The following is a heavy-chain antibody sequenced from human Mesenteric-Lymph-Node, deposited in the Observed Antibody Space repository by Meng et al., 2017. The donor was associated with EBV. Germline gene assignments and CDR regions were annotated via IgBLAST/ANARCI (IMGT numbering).Heavy chain of an antibody. V-gene: IGHV3-11*01. CDR2: ISGTGRTI. Sequence: QVQLVEAGGGLVKAGGSLRLSCAASGFIFSDYYMTWIRQAPGKGLEWVAHISGTGRTIYYADSVKGRFTISSDSAKNSLFLQMNNLRAEDTAVYYCARVVVGTFDNWGQGTLVTVSS. J-gene: IGHJ4*02. CDR3: ARVVVGTFDN. CDR1: GFIFSDYY. D-gene: IGHD2-21*01.